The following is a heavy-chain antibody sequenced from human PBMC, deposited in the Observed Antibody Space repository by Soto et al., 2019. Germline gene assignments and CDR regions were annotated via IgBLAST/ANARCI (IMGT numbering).Heavy chain of an antibody. V-gene: IGHV6-1*01. CDR3: AKGDNLGPTTGYAFDP. CDR2: TYFRSKWYH. Sequence: PSQTLSLTCAISGDSVSSNTASWNWIRQSPSRGLEWLGRTYFRSKWYHDYAVSVKSRLIINPDTSNNQFPLQLNSVTPEDTAVYFCAKGDNLGPTTGYAFDPWGQGIMVTVSS. J-gene: IGHJ5*02. CDR1: GDSVSSNTAS. D-gene: IGHD5-12*01.